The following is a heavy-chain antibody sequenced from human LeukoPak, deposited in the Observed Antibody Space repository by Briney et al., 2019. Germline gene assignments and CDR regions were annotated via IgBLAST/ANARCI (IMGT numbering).Heavy chain of an antibody. CDR2: INPSGGST. J-gene: IGHJ6*03. D-gene: IGHD3-10*01. CDR1: GYTFTSYY. V-gene: IGHV1-46*01. CDR3: AREGAGWGSITMVRGVLYYMDV. Sequence: ASVKVSCKASGYTFTSYYIHWVRQAPGQGLEWMGIINPSGGSTSYAQKFQGRVTMTRDTSTSTVYMELSSLRSEDTAVYYCAREGAGWGSITMVRGVLYYMDVWGKGTTVTVSS.